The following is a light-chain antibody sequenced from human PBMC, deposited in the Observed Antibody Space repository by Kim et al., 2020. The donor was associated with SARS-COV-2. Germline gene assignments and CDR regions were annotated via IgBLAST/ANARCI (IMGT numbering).Light chain of an antibody. CDR2: AAS. CDR3: QKYNAAPWT. V-gene: IGKV1-27*01. J-gene: IGKJ1*01. Sequence: AAVGDRAKITCRARQGISNSLAWCKKKPGKAPKVLIYAASTLQSGVPSRFSGSGSGTDFTLTISSLQPEDVATYYCQKYNAAPWTFGQGTKVDIK. CDR1: QGISNS.